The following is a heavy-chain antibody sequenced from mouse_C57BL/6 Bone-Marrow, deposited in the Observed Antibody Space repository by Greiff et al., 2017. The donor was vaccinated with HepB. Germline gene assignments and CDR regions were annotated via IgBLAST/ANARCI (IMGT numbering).Heavy chain of an antibody. V-gene: IGHV3-6*01. CDR2: ISYDGSN. CDR3: ARRLYYFYY. CDR1: GYSITSGYY. J-gene: IGHJ2*01. Sequence: EVKLQESGPGLVKPSQSLSLTCSVTGYSITSGYYWNWIRQFPGNKLEWKGYISYDGSNNYNPTLKNRSSITRDTSKNQFFLKLNSVTTEDTATYYCARRLYYFYYWGQGTTLTVSS.